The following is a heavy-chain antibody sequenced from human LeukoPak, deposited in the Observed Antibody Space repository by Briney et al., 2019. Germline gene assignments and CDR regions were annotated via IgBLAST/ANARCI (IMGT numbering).Heavy chain of an antibody. V-gene: IGHV4-59*01. D-gene: IGHD3-10*01. CDR1: GGSITNYY. J-gene: IGHJ4*02. Sequence: SETLSLTCTVSGGSITNYYWGWIRQPPGKGLEWIGYIYYSGSTNYNPSLTSRVTISIDTSKNQFSLKLRSVTAADTAVYYRARYETSSGSFDYWGQGTLVTVSS. CDR3: ARYETSSGSFDY. CDR2: IYYSGST.